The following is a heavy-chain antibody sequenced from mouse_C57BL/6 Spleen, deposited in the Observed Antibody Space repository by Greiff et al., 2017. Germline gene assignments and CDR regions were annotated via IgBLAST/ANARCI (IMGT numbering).Heavy chain of an antibody. CDR3: ARTDGYYYAMDY. Sequence: EVQLQQSGPELVKPGASVKISCKASGYTFTDYYMNWVKQSHGKSLEWIGDLNPNNGGTSYNQKFKGKATLTVDKSSSTAYMELRSLTSEDSAVYYCARTDGYYYAMDYWGQGTSVTVSS. V-gene: IGHV1-26*01. J-gene: IGHJ4*01. CDR2: LNPNNGGT. CDR1: GYTFTDYY. D-gene: IGHD2-3*01.